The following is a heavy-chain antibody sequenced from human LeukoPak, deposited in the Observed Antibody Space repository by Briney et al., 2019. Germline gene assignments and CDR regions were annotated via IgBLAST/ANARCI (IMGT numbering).Heavy chain of an antibody. CDR2: MSSRSGII. J-gene: IGHJ6*02. V-gene: IGHV3-48*01. CDR1: GFNFSDYY. CDR3: ARAPPVSGTTPSYYYYGMDV. Sequence: GGSLRLSCVASGFNFSDYYMNWIRQSPGKGLEWISYMSSRSGIIYYADPVKGRFTISRDNSKNTLYLQMNSLRAEDTAVYYCARAPPVSGTTPSYYYYGMDVWGQGTTVTVSS. D-gene: IGHD1-1*01.